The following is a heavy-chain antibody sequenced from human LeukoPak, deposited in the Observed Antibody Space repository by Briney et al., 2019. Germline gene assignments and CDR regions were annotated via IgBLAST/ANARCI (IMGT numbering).Heavy chain of an antibody. Sequence: GGSLRLSCAASGFSFSTYVMAWVRQAPGKGLGWVSTISAAGDSTYYSDSVKGRFTVSRDNSKSALFLQMNSLRAEDTAVYYCAKELFVGNTGDTFDIWGQGTMVTVSS. V-gene: IGHV3-23*01. D-gene: IGHD3-16*01. CDR3: AKELFVGNTGDTFDI. CDR2: ISAAGDST. J-gene: IGHJ3*02. CDR1: GFSFSTYV.